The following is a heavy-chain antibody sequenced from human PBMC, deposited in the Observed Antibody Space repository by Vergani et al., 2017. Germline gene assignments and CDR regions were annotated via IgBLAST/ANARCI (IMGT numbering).Heavy chain of an antibody. J-gene: IGHJ3*02. CDR1: GFTFSSYA. V-gene: IGHV3-30-3*01. D-gene: IGHD3-22*01. CDR2: ISYDGSNK. CDR3: ARDFSKDDSTGYYFHGDAFHI. Sequence: VQLLESGGGLVQPGGSLRLSCAASGFTFSSYAMHWVRQAPGKGLEWLAVISYDGSNKYYADSVKGRFTISRDNSKNTLYLQMNSLRDEDSAVYKCARDFSKDDSTGYYFHGDAFHIWGQGTMVTVSS.